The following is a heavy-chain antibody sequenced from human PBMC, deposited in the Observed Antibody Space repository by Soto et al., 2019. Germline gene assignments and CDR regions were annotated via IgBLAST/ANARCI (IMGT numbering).Heavy chain of an antibody. CDR1: GFTFRSYG. V-gene: IGHV3-33*01. D-gene: IGHD5-18*01. CDR3: EREGDQYSYGKKPFDY. Sequence: QVQLVESGGGVVQPGRSLRLSFAASGFTFRSYGMHWVRQAPGKGLEWVAVIWYDGSNKYYADSVKGRFTISRDNSKNTLYLQMNSLRAEDTAVYYCEREGDQYSYGKKPFDYWGQGTLVTVSS. CDR2: IWYDGSNK. J-gene: IGHJ4*02.